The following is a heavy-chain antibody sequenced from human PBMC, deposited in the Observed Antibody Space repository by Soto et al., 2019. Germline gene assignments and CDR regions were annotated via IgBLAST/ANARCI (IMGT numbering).Heavy chain of an antibody. V-gene: IGHV1-46*01. CDR3: AREHRVVVAATRWFDP. CDR2: INPSGGST. CDR1: GYTFTSYY. D-gene: IGHD2-15*01. J-gene: IGHJ5*02. Sequence: GASVKVSCKASGYTFTSYYMHWVRQAPGRGLEWMGIINPSGGSTSYAQKFQGRVTMTRDTSTSTVYMELSSLRSEDTAVYYCAREHRVVVAATRWFDPWGQGTLVTVSS.